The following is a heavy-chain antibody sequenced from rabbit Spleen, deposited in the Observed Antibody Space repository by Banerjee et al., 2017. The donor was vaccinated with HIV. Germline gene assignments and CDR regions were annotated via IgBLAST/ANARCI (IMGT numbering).Heavy chain of an antibody. V-gene: IGHV1S47*01. D-gene: IGHD6-1*01. Sequence: QEQLVESGGGLVQPGGSLKLACKASGFDFSNYGVSWVRQPPGKGLEWIGYIDPIFGSTYYASWVNGRFTISRHNAQNTLYLQLNSLTVADTATYFCARDQAGDVGYGPYYFNLWGPGTLVTVS. CDR1: GFDFSNYG. J-gene: IGHJ4*01. CDR3: ARDQAGDVGYGPYYFNL. CDR2: IDPIFGST.